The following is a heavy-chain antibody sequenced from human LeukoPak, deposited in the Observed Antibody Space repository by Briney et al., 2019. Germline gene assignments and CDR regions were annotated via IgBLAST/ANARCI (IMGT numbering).Heavy chain of an antibody. CDR1: GFTVSSNY. CDR3: LTYYDFWSGFR. V-gene: IGHV3-30*03. D-gene: IGHD3-3*01. Sequence: GGSLRLSCAASGFTVSSNYMSWVRQAPGKGLEWVAVISYDGSNKYYADSVKGRFTISRDNSKNTLYLQMNSLRAEDTAVYYCLTYYDFWSGFRWGQGTLVTVSS. CDR2: ISYDGSNK. J-gene: IGHJ4*02.